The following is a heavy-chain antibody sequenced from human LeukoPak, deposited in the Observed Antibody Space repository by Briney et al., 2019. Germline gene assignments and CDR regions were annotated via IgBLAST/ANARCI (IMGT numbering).Heavy chain of an antibody. CDR2: ISGSGGST. CDR3: AKDSYDYVWGSYRQSYYFDY. Sequence: PGGSLRLSCAASGFTFSSYAMSWVRRAPGKGLEWVSAISGSGGSTYYADSVKGRFTISRDNSKNTLYLQMNSLRAEDTAVYYCAKDSYDYVWGSYRQSYYFDYWGQGTLVTVSS. D-gene: IGHD3-16*02. CDR1: GFTFSSYA. V-gene: IGHV3-23*01. J-gene: IGHJ4*02.